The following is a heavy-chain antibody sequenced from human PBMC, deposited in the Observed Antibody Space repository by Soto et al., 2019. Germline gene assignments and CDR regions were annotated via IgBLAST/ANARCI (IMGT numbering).Heavy chain of an antibody. CDR3: AKDGATVTDYYYYGMDV. J-gene: IGHJ6*02. V-gene: IGHV3-23*01. CDR2: ISGSGGST. CDR1: GFTFSSYA. Sequence: GGSLRLSCAASGFTFSSYAMSWVRQAPGKGLEWVSAISGSGGSTYYADSVKGRFTISRDNSKNTLYLQMNSLRAEDTAVHYCAKDGATVTDYYYYGMDVWGQGTTVTVSS. D-gene: IGHD4-4*01.